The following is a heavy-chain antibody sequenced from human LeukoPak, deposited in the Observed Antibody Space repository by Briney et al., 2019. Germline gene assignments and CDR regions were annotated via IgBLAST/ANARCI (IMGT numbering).Heavy chain of an antibody. CDR1: GYTFTSYD. Sequence: ASVKVSCKASGYTFTSYDINWVRQATGQGLEWMGWMNPNSGNTGYAQKFQGRVTMTGNTSISTAYMELSSLRSEDTAVYYCARGPGEGSSWYINWFDPWGQGTLVTVSS. CDR2: MNPNSGNT. J-gene: IGHJ5*02. CDR3: ARGPGEGSSWYINWFDP. D-gene: IGHD6-13*01. V-gene: IGHV1-8*01.